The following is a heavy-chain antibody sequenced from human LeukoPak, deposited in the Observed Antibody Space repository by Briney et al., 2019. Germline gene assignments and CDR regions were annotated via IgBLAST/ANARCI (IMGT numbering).Heavy chain of an antibody. CDR2: IYTSGST. V-gene: IGHV4-61*02. J-gene: IGHJ3*02. CDR1: GGSISSGSYY. Sequence: PSETLSLTCTVSGGSISSGSYYWSWIRQPAGKGLEWIGRIYTSGSTNYNPSLKSRVTISVDTSKNQFSLKLSSVTAADTAVYYCARSSRFVDRNAGQRAYCGGDCLDAFDIWGQGTMVTVSS. D-gene: IGHD2-21*02. CDR3: ARSSRFVDRNAGQRAYCGGDCLDAFDI.